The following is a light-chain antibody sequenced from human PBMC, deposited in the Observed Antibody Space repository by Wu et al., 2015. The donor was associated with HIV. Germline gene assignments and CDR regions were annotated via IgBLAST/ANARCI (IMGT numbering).Light chain of an antibody. CDR1: ESVSSN. V-gene: IGKV3-15*01. CDR3: QQYNNWPPRRT. Sequence: ERVMTQSPATLSVSPGERGTLSCRTSESVSSNLAWYQQKPGQAPRLLIYDASTRATGIPARFSGSGSGTEFTLTISSMQSEDFAVYYCQQYNNWPPRRTFGQGTKVEIK. CDR2: DAS. J-gene: IGKJ1*01.